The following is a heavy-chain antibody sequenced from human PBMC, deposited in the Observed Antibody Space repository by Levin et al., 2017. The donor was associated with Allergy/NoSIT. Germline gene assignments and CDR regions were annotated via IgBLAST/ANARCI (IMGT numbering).Heavy chain of an antibody. J-gene: IGHJ6*03. CDR3: VRLPKPRVGSNSYYYYLDV. V-gene: IGHV4-39*01. Sequence: PSETLSLTCTVSGGSISSANFYWGWIRQPPGKGLEWIGAIYYGASTYYNPSLKGQVTLSVDTSKNQFALRLSTVTAADTAVYCCVRLPKPRVGSNSYYYYLDVWGKGTTVTVSS. D-gene: IGHD1-1*01. CDR1: GGSISSANFY. CDR2: IYYGAST.